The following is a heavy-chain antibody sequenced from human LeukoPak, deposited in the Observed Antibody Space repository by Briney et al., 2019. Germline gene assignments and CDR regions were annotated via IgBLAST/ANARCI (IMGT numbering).Heavy chain of an antibody. CDR2: LNPNSGNT. V-gene: IGHV1-8*03. Sequence: ASVKVSCKASGYTFTSYDINWVRQATGQGLEWMGWLNPNSGNTGYAQKFQGRVTITRNTSISTAYMELSSLRSEDTAVYYCARGTNTAGIDYWGQGTLVTVSS. CDR3: ARGTNTAGIDY. J-gene: IGHJ4*02. CDR1: GYTFTSYD. D-gene: IGHD5-18*01.